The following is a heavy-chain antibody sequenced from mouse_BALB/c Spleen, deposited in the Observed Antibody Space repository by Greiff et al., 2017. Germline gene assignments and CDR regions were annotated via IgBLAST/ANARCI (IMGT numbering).Heavy chain of an antibody. CDR2: SRNKANDYTT. V-gene: IGHV7-1*02. CDR3: GRDALYYCGSSWYFDV. D-gene: IGHD1-1*01. Sequence: EVKLVESGGGLVQPGGSLRLSCATSGFTFSDFYMEWVRQPPGKRLEWIAASRNKANDYTTEYSASVKARFIVSRDTSQSIIYLQMNALRAEDAAIYYCGRDALYYCGSSWYFDVWGAGTTVTVSS. J-gene: IGHJ1*01. CDR1: GFTFSDFY.